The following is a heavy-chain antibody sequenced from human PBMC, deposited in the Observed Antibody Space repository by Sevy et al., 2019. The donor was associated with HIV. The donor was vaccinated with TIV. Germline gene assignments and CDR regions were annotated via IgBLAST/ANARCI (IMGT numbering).Heavy chain of an antibody. CDR3: AKHCSHYFDNSGYGEAFDI. V-gene: IGHV4-39*01. CDR2: IHHSGST. Sequence: SETLSLTCSVSGASISSTIYYWAWIRQSPGKGLEWYGSIHHSGSTYYNLSLKSRVTISVDTSKNQFSLKMNSVTAADTAVYYCAKHCSHYFDNSGYGEAFDIWGQGTKVTVSS. D-gene: IGHD3-22*01. J-gene: IGHJ3*02. CDR1: GASISSTIYY.